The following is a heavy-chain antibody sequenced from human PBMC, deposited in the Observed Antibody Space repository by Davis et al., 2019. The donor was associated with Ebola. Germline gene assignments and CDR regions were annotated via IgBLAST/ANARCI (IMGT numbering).Heavy chain of an antibody. D-gene: IGHD3-22*01. CDR1: GFSFSSYV. V-gene: IGHV3-53*04. Sequence: GESLKISCVASGFSFSSYVMSWVRQAPGKGLEWVSVIYSGGTTNYADSVKGRFTISRHNSKNTLYLQINSLRAEDTAVYYCARGYYDNTGNRYFDFWGRGTLVTVSS. J-gene: IGHJ2*01. CDR3: ARGYYDNTGNRYFDF. CDR2: IYSGGTT.